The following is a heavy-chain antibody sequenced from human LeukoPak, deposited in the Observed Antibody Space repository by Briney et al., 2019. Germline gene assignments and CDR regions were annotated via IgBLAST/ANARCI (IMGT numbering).Heavy chain of an antibody. CDR2: IYHSGST. V-gene: IGHV4-4*02. J-gene: IGHJ4*02. Sequence: PSGTLSLTCAVSGGSISSGNWWSWVRQPPGKGLEWIGEIYHSGSTNYNPSLKSRVTISIDKSMNQFSLKLKSVTAADTAVYYCARGGHYYDSSGYYDLPFDYWGQGILVTVSS. D-gene: IGHD3-22*01. CDR1: GGSISSGNW. CDR3: ARGGHYYDSSGYYDLPFDY.